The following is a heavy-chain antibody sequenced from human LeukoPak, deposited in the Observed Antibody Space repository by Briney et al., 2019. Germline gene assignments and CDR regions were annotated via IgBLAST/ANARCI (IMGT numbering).Heavy chain of an antibody. CDR1: GFTISRYR. D-gene: IGHD6-19*01. Sequence: GGSLRLSCAASGFTISRYRMHWVRQAPGKGLVWVSRINSDGSSTNYADSVKGRFTISRDDAKNTLYLQVNSLRAEDTAVYYCVPGSGFAYWGQGSLVTVSS. CDR2: INSDGSST. V-gene: IGHV3-74*01. CDR3: VPGSGFAY. J-gene: IGHJ4*02.